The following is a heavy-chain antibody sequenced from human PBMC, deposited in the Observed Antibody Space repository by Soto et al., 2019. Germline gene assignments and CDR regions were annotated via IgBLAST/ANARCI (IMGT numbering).Heavy chain of an antibody. CDR3: TASREGGEYGANTACDY. CDR1: GFSFTYSS. D-gene: IGHD4-17*01. J-gene: IGHJ4*02. CDR2: IVVGTGHT. Sequence: SVKVSCKASGFSFTYSSVQWVRQARGQRLGWIGWIVVGTGHTNYAQKFQERVTISTDMSTNTAYMEVNSPRFDDTAVYYCTASREGGEYGANTACDYWGQGTLVTVAS. V-gene: IGHV1-58*01.